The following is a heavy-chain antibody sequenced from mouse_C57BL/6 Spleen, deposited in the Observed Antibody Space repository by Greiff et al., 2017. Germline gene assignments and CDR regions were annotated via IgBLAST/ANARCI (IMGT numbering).Heavy chain of an antibody. CDR3: AREDYYGSSPFDY. D-gene: IGHD1-1*01. V-gene: IGHV1-76*01. CDR2: IYPGSGNT. J-gene: IGHJ2*01. CDR1: GYTFTDYY. Sequence: VQLQQSGAELVRPGASVKLSCTASGYTFTDYYINWVKQRPGQGLEWIARIYPGSGNTYYNERFKGKATLTAEKSSSTAYMQLSSLTSEDSAVYFCAREDYYGSSPFDYWGQGTTLTVSS.